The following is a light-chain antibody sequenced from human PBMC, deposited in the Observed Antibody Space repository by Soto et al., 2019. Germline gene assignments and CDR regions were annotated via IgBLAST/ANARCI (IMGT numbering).Light chain of an antibody. CDR3: CSYAGSNTFV. V-gene: IGLV2-8*01. CDR1: SSDVGGYKY. J-gene: IGLJ1*01. CDR2: EVS. Sequence: QSVLTQPPSASGSPGHSVTLSCTGTSSDVGGYKYVSWYQQHPGKAPKVITYEVSKRPSGVPNRFSGSKSGNTASLIVSGLQAEDEADYYCCSYAGSNTFVFGTGTKVTVL.